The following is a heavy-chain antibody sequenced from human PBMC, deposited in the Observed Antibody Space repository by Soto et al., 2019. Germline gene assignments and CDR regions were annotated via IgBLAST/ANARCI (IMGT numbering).Heavy chain of an antibody. V-gene: IGHV1-18*01. J-gene: IGHJ3*02. CDR2: ISAYNGNT. Sequence: ASVKVSCKASGYTFTSYGISWVRQAPGQGLEWMGWISAYNGNTNYAQKLQGRVTMTTDTSTSTAYMELRSLRSDDTAVYYCARDPRVSSIVVVPAAKQKAFDIWGQGTMVTVSS. D-gene: IGHD2-2*01. CDR3: ARDPRVSSIVVVPAAKQKAFDI. CDR1: GYTFTSYG.